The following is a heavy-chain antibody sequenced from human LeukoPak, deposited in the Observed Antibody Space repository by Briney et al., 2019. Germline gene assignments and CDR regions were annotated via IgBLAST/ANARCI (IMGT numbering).Heavy chain of an antibody. CDR3: ARASYSSGLFDAFDI. D-gene: IGHD6-19*01. J-gene: IGHJ3*02. CDR2: IYYSGST. V-gene: IGHV4-38-2*02. Sequence: SETLSLTCTVPGYSISSGYYWAWIRQPPGKGLEWIGSIYYSGSTYYNPSLKSRVTISVDTSKNQFSLKLSSVTAADTAVYYCARASYSSGLFDAFDIWGQGTMVTVSS. CDR1: GYSISSGYY.